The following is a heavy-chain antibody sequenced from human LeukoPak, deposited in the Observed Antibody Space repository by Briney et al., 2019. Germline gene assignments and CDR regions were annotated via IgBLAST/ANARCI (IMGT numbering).Heavy chain of an antibody. J-gene: IGHJ4*02. CDR1: GFTFSSYS. CDR3: ARGCGGNCYLNDY. D-gene: IGHD2-15*01. V-gene: IGHV3-21*01. Sequence: GGSLRLSCAASGFTFSSYSMNWVRQAPGKGLEWVSCISPSSSYIYNADSAKGRFTVSRDNAKNSLYLQMNSLRAEDTAVYYCARGCGGNCYLNDYWGQGTLVTVSS. CDR2: ISPSSSYI.